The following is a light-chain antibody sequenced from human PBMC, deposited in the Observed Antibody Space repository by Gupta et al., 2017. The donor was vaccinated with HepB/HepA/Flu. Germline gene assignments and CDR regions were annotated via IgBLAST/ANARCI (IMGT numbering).Light chain of an antibody. V-gene: IGKV1-39*01. Sequence: IQMIQSPSSMSASVGDRVTITCRASQSIISYLNWHQQNPGKVPKLLIYAESSLQSCVPSRFSGSGCGTYFTLTISSLQPEDFATYYCQQSYSTPRFGPGTKVEIK. CDR2: AES. J-gene: IGKJ3*01. CDR1: QSIISY. CDR3: QQSYSTPR.